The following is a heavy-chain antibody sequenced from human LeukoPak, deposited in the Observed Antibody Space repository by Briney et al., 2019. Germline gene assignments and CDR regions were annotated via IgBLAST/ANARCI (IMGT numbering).Heavy chain of an antibody. CDR3: ARDQGGLRYFDWLLWEENWFDP. CDR1: GYTFTGYY. J-gene: IGHJ5*02. CDR2: INPNSGGT. V-gene: IGHV1-2*02. D-gene: IGHD3-9*01. Sequence: ASVKDSCEASGYTFTGYYMHWVRQAPGQGLEWMGWINPNSGGTNYAQKFQGRVTMTRDTSISTAYMELSRLRSDDTAVYYCARDQGGLRYFDWLLWEENWFDPWGQGTLVTVSS.